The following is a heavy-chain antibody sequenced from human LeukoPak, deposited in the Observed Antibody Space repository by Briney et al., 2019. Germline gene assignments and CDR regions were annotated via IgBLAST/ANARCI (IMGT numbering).Heavy chain of an antibody. Sequence: PGRSLRLSCAASGFTFSSYAMHWVRQAPGKGLEWVAVISYDGSNKYYADSVKGRFTISRDNSKNTLYLQMNSLRAEDTAVYYCARDRRSNYFDYWGQGTLVTVSS. CDR2: ISYDGSNK. CDR3: ARDRRSNYFDY. J-gene: IGHJ4*02. V-gene: IGHV3-30-3*01. CDR1: GFTFSSYA. D-gene: IGHD2-2*01.